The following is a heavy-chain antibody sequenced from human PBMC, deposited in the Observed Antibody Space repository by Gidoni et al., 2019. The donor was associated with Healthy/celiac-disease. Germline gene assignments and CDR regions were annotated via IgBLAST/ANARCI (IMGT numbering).Heavy chain of an antibody. V-gene: IGHV3-30*03. Sequence: QVQLVESGGGVVQPGRSLRLSCAASGFTFSSYGMHWVRQAPGKGLEWVAVISYDGSNKYYADYVKGRFTISRDNSKNTLYLQMNSLRAEDTAVYYCARSNDGDYFYYYYYMDVWGKGTTVTVSS. D-gene: IGHD4-17*01. CDR1: GFTFSSYG. CDR2: ISYDGSNK. J-gene: IGHJ6*03. CDR3: ARSNDGDYFYYYYYMDV.